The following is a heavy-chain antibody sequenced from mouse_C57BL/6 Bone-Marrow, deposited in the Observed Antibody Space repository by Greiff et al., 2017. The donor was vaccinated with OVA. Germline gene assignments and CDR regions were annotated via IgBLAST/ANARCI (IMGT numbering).Heavy chain of an antibody. V-gene: IGHV14-4*01. CDR3: TTGLGAMDY. D-gene: IGHD2-4*01. CDR1: GFNIKDDY. CDR2: IDPENGDT. Sequence: EVQLQQSGAELVRPGASVKLSCTASGFNIKDDYLHWVKQRPEQGLEWIGWIDPENGDTEYASKFQGKATITADTSSNTAYLQLSSLTSEDTAVYYCTTGLGAMDYWGQGTSVTVAA. J-gene: IGHJ4*01.